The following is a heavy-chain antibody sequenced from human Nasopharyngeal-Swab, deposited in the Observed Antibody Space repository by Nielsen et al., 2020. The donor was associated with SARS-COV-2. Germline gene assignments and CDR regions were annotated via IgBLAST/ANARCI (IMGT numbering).Heavy chain of an antibody. V-gene: IGHV4-39*01. D-gene: IGHD5-12*01. Sequence: SETLSLTRTVSGGSISSSSYYWGWIRQPPGKGLEWIGSIYYSGSTYYNPSLKSRVTISVDTSKNQFSLKLSSVTAADTAVYYCAIVADYYYYYYYMDVWGKGTTVTVSS. CDR2: IYYSGST. J-gene: IGHJ6*03. CDR1: GGSISSSSYY. CDR3: AIVADYYYYYYYMDV.